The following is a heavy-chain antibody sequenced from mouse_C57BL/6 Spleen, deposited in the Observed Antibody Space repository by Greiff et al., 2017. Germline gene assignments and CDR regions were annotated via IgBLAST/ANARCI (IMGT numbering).Heavy chain of an antibody. CDR2: SNPNYGGT. V-gene: IGHV1-26*01. Sequence: EVQLQQSGPELVKPGASVKLSCKASGYTFTDYYMNWVKQSHGKSLEWIGDSNPNYGGTGYNQKFKGKDTLTVDKSSSTAYMELRSLTSEDSAVYNCARVRRGMDYWGQGTSVTGCS. CDR3: ARVRRGMDY. D-gene: IGHD2-14*01. J-gene: IGHJ4*01. CDR1: GYTFTDYY.